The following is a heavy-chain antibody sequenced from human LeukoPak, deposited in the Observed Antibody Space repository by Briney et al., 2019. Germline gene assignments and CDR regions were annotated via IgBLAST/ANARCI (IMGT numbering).Heavy chain of an antibody. Sequence: GGSLRLSCAASGFTFSSYWMSWVRQAPGKGLEWVGNINQDGSEKYYVDSVKGRFTISRDNAKNSLYLQMNSLRVEDTAVYYCARGDSGSYYFDYWAREPWSPSPQ. V-gene: IGHV3-7*02. D-gene: IGHD1-26*01. CDR2: INQDGSEK. CDR1: GFTFSSYW. J-gene: IGHJ4*02. CDR3: ARGDSGSYYFDY.